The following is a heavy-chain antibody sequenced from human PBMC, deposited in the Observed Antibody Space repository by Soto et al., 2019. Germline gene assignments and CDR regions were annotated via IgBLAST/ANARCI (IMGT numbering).Heavy chain of an antibody. Sequence: GSLRLSCAASGFTFSNAWMSWVRQAPGKGLEWVGRIKSYTNGGTTDYAAPVKCRFAISRDDSKNTLYLQMNSLKTEDAGVYYCTTDDPINKYWGQGTLVTVSS. CDR3: TTDDPINKY. V-gene: IGHV3-15*01. CDR1: GFTFSNAW. J-gene: IGHJ4*02. CDR2: IKSYTNGGTT.